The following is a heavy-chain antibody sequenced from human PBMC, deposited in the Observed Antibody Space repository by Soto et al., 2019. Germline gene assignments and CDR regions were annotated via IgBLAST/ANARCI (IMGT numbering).Heavy chain of an antibody. CDR1: GFTFSSYA. CDR2: ISYDGSDK. CDR3: ARDSLDIVLVPAAQAPYHYYGMDV. J-gene: IGHJ6*02. Sequence: GGSLRLSCAASGFTFSSYAMRWVRQAPGKGLEWVALISYDGSDKDYADSVKGRFTISRDNSRNTLFLQMNSLIVEDTVVYYCARDSLDIVLVPAAQAPYHYYGMDVWGQGTTVTVSS. D-gene: IGHD2-2*03. V-gene: IGHV3-30-3*01.